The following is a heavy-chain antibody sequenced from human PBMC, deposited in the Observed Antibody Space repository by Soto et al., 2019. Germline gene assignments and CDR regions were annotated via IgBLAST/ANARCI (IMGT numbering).Heavy chain of an antibody. J-gene: IGHJ6*01. Sequence: SVKVSCKASGGTFSSYAISWVRQAPGQGLEWMRGIIPIFGTANYAQKFQGRVTITADKSTSTAYMELSSLRSEDTAVYYCAGDPQAVAGRKNYYYGMDVWGQGSTVTVSS. CDR1: GGTFSSYA. D-gene: IGHD6-19*01. CDR2: IIPIFGTA. CDR3: AGDPQAVAGRKNYYYGMDV. V-gene: IGHV1-69*06.